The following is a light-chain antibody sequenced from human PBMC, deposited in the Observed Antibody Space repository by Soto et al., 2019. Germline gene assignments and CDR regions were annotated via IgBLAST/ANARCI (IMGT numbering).Light chain of an antibody. Sequence: QSVLTQPPSVSGAPGQRVTISCTGSSSNIGARYDVHWYQQVPGTAPKLLIFGNSNRPSGVPDRFSGSKSGTSASLAITGLQTEDEADYYCQSYDSSLSAYVFGSGTKLTVL. J-gene: IGLJ1*01. CDR3: QSYDSSLSAYV. CDR1: SSNIGARYD. CDR2: GNS. V-gene: IGLV1-40*01.